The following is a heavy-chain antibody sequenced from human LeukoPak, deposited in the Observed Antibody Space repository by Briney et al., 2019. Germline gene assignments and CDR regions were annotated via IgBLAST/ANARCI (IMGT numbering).Heavy chain of an antibody. CDR2: INTNSGNA. V-gene: IGHV7-4-1*02. J-gene: IGHJ4*02. Sequence: GASVKVSCKASGGTFSSYAISWVRQAPGQGLEWMGWINTNSGNAKYAQGFTGRFVFSLDTSVSTAYLQINSLEVEDTAIYYCARVEGRGYWGQGTLLTVSS. CDR3: ARVEGRGY. CDR1: GGTFSSYA.